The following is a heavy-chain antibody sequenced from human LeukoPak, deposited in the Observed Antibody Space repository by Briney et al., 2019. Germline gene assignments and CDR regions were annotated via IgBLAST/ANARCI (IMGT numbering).Heavy chain of an antibody. J-gene: IGHJ4*02. D-gene: IGHD1-14*01. CDR3: ATENY. V-gene: IGHV3-9*01. Sequence: SGRSLRLSCAASGFTFEDYAMYWVRQPPGKGLEWVSGISWNSDSIDYVDSVKGRFTISRDNAKNSLYLQVNSLRNEDTAVYYCATENYWGQGTLVTVSS. CDR1: GFTFEDYA. CDR2: ISWNSDSI.